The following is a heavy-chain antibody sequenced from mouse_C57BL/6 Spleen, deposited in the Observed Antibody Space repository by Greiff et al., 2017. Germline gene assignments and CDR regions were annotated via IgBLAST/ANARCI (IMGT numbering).Heavy chain of an antibody. D-gene: IGHD5-1*01. CDR3: TDWYLSYWYFDV. CDR2: IRLKSDNYAT. V-gene: IGHV6-3*01. Sequence: EVQVVESGGGLVQPGGSMKLSCVASGFTFSNYWMNWVRQSPEKGLEWVAQIRLKSDNYATHYAESVKGRFTISRDNSKSSVYLQMNNLRAEDTGIYYCTDWYLSYWYFDVWGTGTTVTVSS. J-gene: IGHJ1*03. CDR1: GFTFSNYW.